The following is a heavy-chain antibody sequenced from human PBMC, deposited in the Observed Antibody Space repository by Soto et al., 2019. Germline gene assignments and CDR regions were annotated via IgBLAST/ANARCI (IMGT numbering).Heavy chain of an antibody. D-gene: IGHD2-2*01. V-gene: IGHV1-46*03. CDR1: GYTFTSYY. CDR3: ARDQGLVPAAMLAFDY. Sequence: ASVKVSCKASGYTFTSYYMHWVRRAPGQGLEWMGIINPSGGSTSYAQKFQGRVTMTRDTSTSTVYMELSSLRSEDTAVYYCARDQGLVPAAMLAFDYWGQGTLVTVSS. CDR2: INPSGGST. J-gene: IGHJ4*02.